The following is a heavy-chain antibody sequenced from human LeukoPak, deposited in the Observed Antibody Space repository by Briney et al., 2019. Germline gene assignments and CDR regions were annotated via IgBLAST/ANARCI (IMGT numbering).Heavy chain of an antibody. CDR3: ARHGSGTYFVS. V-gene: IGHV4-4*02. J-gene: IGHJ5*02. CDR1: GGAISNSNW. Sequence: SGTLSLTCAVSGGAISNSNWWSWVRQPPGKGLEWIREIYHSGRDNYNPSLKSRVTISIDKSNNQFSLKLSSVTAADTAVYYCARHGSGTYFVSWGQGTLVTVSS. D-gene: IGHD3-10*01. CDR2: IYHSGRD.